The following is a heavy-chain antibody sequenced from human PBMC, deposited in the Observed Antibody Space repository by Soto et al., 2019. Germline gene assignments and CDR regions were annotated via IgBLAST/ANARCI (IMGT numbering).Heavy chain of an antibody. J-gene: IGHJ6*02. V-gene: IGHV1-58*01. CDR1: GFTFSGSS. D-gene: IGHD6-13*01. CDR2: IVVGSGNT. Sequence: SVKFSCKASGFTFSGSSVQWVRQARGQRLEWIGWIVVGSGNTNYAQKFQGRVTITRDMSTSTAYMELSSLRSEDTAVYYCARETIVIAAAGYYYYGMDVWGQGTTVTVSS. CDR3: ARETIVIAAAGYYYYGMDV.